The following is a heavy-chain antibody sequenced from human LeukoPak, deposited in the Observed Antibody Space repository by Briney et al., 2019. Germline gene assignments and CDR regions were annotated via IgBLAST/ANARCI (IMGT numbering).Heavy chain of an antibody. CDR3: ARGDYGTFYWYFDL. J-gene: IGHJ2*01. CDR2: IFYSGGT. CDR1: GGSISSYY. V-gene: IGHV4-59*08. D-gene: IGHD4-17*01. Sequence: PSETLSLTCTVSGGSISSYYWSWIRQPPGKGLEWIGYIFYSGGTNYNPSLKSRVSISVDTSKNQFSLKLSSVTAADTAVYYCARGDYGTFYWYFDLWGRGTLVTVSS.